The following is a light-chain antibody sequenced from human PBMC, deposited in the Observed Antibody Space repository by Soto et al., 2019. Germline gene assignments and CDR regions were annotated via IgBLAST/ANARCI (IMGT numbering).Light chain of an antibody. Sequence: EIVMTQSPATLSVSPGERATLSCRASQSVSSNLAWYQQKPGQAPRLLIYGASTRATGIPARFSGRGSGTVFALTISSLQSEDFAVNYCQQYNNWPPMDTFGQGTKLESK. J-gene: IGKJ2*01. V-gene: IGKV3-15*01. CDR2: GAS. CDR1: QSVSSN. CDR3: QQYNNWPPMDT.